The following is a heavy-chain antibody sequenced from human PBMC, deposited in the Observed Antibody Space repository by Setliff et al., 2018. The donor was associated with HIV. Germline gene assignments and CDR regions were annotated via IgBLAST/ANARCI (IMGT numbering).Heavy chain of an antibody. CDR1: GGTFSSYA. Sequence: SVKVSCKASGGTFSSYAISWVRQAPGQGLEWMGGIISLFGTANYAQKFQGRVTMTTDELMTTAYLELSSLRSEDTAVYYCASGSGYCKNGVCYIGVHRTPDKYYFDSWGQGALVTVSS. CDR3: ASGSGYCKNGVCYIGVHRTPDKYYFDS. D-gene: IGHD2-8*01. CDR2: IISLFGTA. V-gene: IGHV1-69*05. J-gene: IGHJ4*02.